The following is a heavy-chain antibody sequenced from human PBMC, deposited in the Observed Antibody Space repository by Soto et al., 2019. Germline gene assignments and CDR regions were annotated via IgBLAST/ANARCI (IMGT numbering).Heavy chain of an antibody. CDR2: ISYDGSNK. CDR3: ARDRGIAVAGTFRYYYYGMDV. J-gene: IGHJ6*02. D-gene: IGHD6-19*01. V-gene: IGHV3-30-3*01. CDR1: GFTFSSYA. Sequence: GGSLRLSCAASGFTFSSYAMHWVRQAPGKGLEWVAVISYDGSNKYYADSVKGRFTISRDNSKNTLYLQMNSLRAEDTAVYYCARDRGIAVAGTFRYYYYGMDVWGQGTTVTVSS.